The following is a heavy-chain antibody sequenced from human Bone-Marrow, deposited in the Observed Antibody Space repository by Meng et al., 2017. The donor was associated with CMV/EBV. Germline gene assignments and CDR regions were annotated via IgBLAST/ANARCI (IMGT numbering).Heavy chain of an antibody. CDR1: GDSFSNYF. CDR3: ARGGKGLSCSSTSCSFYYYGMDV. CDR2: INNKAST. D-gene: IGHD2-2*01. Sequence: SETLSLTCAVYGDSFSNYFWNWVRQPPGKGLEWIGEINNKASTNYNPSLKSRVTMSVDTSKNQFSLKLTSVTAADTAVYYCARGGKGLSCSSTSCSFYYYGMDVWGQGPTVTVSS. J-gene: IGHJ6*02. V-gene: IGHV4-34*01.